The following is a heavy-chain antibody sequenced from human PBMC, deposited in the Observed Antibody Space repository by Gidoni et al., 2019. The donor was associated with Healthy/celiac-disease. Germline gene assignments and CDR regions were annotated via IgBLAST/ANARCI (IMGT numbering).Heavy chain of an antibody. J-gene: IGHJ1*01. V-gene: IGHV4-61*01. CDR3: ARVRYYYDSSMRYFQH. D-gene: IGHD3-22*01. CDR2: IYYSGST. CDR1: GGSVSSRSYY. Sequence: QVQLQESGPGLVKPSETLSLTCTVSGGSVSSRSYYWSWIRQPPGKGLEWIGYIYYSGSTNYNPSLKSRVTISVDTSKNQFSLKLSSVTAADTAVYYCARVRYYYDSSMRYFQHWGQGTLVTVSS.